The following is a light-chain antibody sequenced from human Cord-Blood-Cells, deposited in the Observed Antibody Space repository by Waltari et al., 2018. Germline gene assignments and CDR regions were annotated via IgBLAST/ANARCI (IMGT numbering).Light chain of an antibody. J-gene: IGLJ3*02. CDR1: SSDVGGYNY. CDR3: SSYTSSSTWV. V-gene: IGLV2-14*01. Sequence: QSALTQPASVSGSPGQSITISCTGTSSDVGGYNYVSWYQPHPGKAPKLMIYDVSKRPSVVSNRFSGYKSGNTASLTISGLQAEDEADYYCSSYTSSSTWVFGGGTKLTVL. CDR2: DVS.